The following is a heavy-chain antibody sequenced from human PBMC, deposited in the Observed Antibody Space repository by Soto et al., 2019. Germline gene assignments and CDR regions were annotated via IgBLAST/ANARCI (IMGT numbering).Heavy chain of an antibody. D-gene: IGHD3-9*01. J-gene: IGHJ6*03. Sequence: ASVKVSCKASGYTFTSYDINWVRQATGQGLEWMGWMNPNSGNTGYAQKFQGRVTMTRNTSISTAYMELSSLRSEGTAVYYCARGAVRYFDWLLYGEDYYYYMDVWGKGTTVTVSS. CDR2: MNPNSGNT. CDR3: ARGAVRYFDWLLYGEDYYYYMDV. CDR1: GYTFTSYD. V-gene: IGHV1-8*01.